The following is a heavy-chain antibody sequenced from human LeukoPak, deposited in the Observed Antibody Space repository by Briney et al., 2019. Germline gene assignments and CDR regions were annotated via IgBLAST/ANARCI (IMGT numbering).Heavy chain of an antibody. Sequence: QASEILSLTCTVSGGSMSSYYWSFIRQPAGKGLEWIGRNHTSGTTYYNPSLKRRVTMSVDTSKNQFSLRLTSVTAADTAVYYCARGDYYDGGGRNWFDPWGQGTLVSVSS. CDR1: GGSMSSYY. D-gene: IGHD3-16*01. J-gene: IGHJ5*02. V-gene: IGHV4-4*07. CDR3: ARGDYYDGGGRNWFDP. CDR2: NHTSGTT.